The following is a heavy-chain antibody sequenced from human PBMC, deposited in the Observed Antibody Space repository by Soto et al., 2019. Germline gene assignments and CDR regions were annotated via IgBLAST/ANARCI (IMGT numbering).Heavy chain of an antibody. CDR2: IKSKTDGGTT. CDR1: GFTFSNAW. V-gene: IGHV3-15*01. D-gene: IGHD5-12*01. Sequence: GGSLRLSCAASGFTFSNAWMSWVRQAPGKGLEWVGRIKSKTDGGTTDYAAPVKGRFTISRDDSKNTLYLQMNSLKTEDTAVYYCTTDPPSNIVATPFDYWGQGTLVTVSS. CDR3: TTDPPSNIVATPFDY. J-gene: IGHJ4*02.